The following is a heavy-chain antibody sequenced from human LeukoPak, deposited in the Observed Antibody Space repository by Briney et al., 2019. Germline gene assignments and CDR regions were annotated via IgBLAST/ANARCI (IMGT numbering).Heavy chain of an antibody. CDR2: IYYRGNT. CDR3: ARPPVAAPTSYFDY. CDR1: GCSSSSSTYY. J-gene: IGHJ4*02. Sequence: SETLSLTCTVSGCSSSSSTYYWGWIRQPPGKALEGIGTIYYRGNTYYNPSLKSRITISVDTPKNQFSLNLNSVTAADTAVYYCARPPVAAPTSYFDYWGQGILVTVSS. V-gene: IGHV4-39*01. D-gene: IGHD6-25*01.